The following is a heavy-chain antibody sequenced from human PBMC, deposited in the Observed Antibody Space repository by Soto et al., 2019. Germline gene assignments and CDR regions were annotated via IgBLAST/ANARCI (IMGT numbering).Heavy chain of an antibody. D-gene: IGHD3-16*02. Sequence: EVQLVESGGGLVKPGGSLRLSCAASGFTFSNAWMSWVRQAPGKGLEWVGRIKSKTDGGTTDYAAPVKGRFTISRDDSKNTLYLQMNSLKTEDTAVYYCTTESDYDYIWGSYRSGDWGQGTLVTVSS. CDR1: GFTFSNAW. CDR2: IKSKTDGGTT. CDR3: TTESDYDYIWGSYRSGD. V-gene: IGHV3-15*01. J-gene: IGHJ4*02.